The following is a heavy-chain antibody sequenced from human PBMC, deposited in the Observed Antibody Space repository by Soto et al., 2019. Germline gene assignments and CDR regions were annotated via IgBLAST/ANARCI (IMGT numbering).Heavy chain of an antibody. D-gene: IGHD6-13*01. CDR3: AAGALFDY. Sequence: QVQLQESGPGLVKPSGTLSLTCGVSNGSIDSTNWWSWVRQPPGKGLEWIGEVYNGGSTNYNPSLRGPVTISVDKPKNQFSLKLSSVTAADTAVYYCAAGALFDYWGQGILITVSS. J-gene: IGHJ4*02. CDR1: NGSIDSTNW. CDR2: VYNGGST. V-gene: IGHV4-4*02.